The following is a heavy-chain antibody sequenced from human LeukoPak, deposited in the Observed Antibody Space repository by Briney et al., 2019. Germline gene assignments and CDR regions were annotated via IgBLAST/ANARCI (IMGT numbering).Heavy chain of an antibody. Sequence: GGSLRLSCAASGFTVSSNYMSWVCQAPGKGLEWVSVIYSGGSTYYADSVKGRFTISRDNSKNTLYLQMNSLRAEDTAVYYCARESSSSSVIDYWGQGTLVTVSS. CDR1: GFTVSSNY. CDR3: ARESSSSSVIDY. V-gene: IGHV3-53*01. J-gene: IGHJ4*02. CDR2: IYSGGST. D-gene: IGHD6-6*01.